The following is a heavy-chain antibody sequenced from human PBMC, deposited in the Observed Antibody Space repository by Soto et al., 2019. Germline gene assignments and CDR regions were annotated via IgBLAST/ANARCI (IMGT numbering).Heavy chain of an antibody. J-gene: IGHJ3*02. Sequence: QVQLQQWGAGLLKPSETLSLTCAVYGGFVSSGSYYWSWIRQPPGKGLEWIGEMSHSGGTHFNPSLKIRVTISVDTSKNQFSLKMSSVTAAGTALYYCARVERGTATTVVDAFDIWGPGTMVTVSS. CDR1: GGFVSSGSYY. CDR3: ARVERGTATTVVDAFDI. CDR2: MSHSGGT. V-gene: IGHV4-34*01. D-gene: IGHD1-1*01.